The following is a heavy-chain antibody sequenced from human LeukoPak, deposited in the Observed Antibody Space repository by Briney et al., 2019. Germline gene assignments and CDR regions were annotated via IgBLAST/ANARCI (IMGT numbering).Heavy chain of an antibody. D-gene: IGHD5-18*01. CDR1: GGSFSSYY. CDR3: ARELTRYRAGYYYYYMDV. Sequence: SETLSLTCAVYGGSFSSYYWGWIRQPPGRGLEWIGSIYYSGSTYYNPSLKSRVTISVDTSKNQFSLRLSSVTAADTAVYYCARELTRYRAGYYYYYMDVWGKGTTVTVSS. CDR2: IYYSGST. J-gene: IGHJ6*03. V-gene: IGHV4-39*07.